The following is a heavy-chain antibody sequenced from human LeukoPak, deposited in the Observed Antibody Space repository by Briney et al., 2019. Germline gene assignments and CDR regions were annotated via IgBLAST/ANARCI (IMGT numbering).Heavy chain of an antibody. V-gene: IGHV4-59*01. D-gene: IGHD6-19*01. Sequence: PPETLSLTCTVSGGSISSYYWSWIRQPPGKGLEWIGYIYYSGSTNYNPSLKSRVTISVDTSKNQFSLKLSSVTAADTAVYYCARDDPSYSSGFDYWGQGTLVTVSS. CDR2: IYYSGST. CDR1: GGSISSYY. CDR3: ARDDPSYSSGFDY. J-gene: IGHJ4*02.